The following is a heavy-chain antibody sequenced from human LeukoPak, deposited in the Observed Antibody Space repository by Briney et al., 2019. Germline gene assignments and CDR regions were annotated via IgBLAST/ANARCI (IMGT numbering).Heavy chain of an antibody. CDR2: ISSSSGII. V-gene: IGHV3-48*02. CDR1: GFTFSSCS. J-gene: IGHJ5*02. Sequence: PGRSLRLSCAASGFTFSSCSMNWVRQAPGKGLEWVSFISSSSGIIHYADSVKGRSTISRDNAMNSLYLQMNSLRDEDTAVYYCARAPRGADNWFDPWGQGTLVTVSS. D-gene: IGHD3-10*01. CDR3: ARAPRGADNWFDP.